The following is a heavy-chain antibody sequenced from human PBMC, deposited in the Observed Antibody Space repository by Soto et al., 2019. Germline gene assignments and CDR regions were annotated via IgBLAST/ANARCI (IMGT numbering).Heavy chain of an antibody. V-gene: IGHV3-9*01. Sequence: EVQLVESGGGLVQPGRSLRLSCAASGFTFDDYAMHWVRQAPGKGLELVSGISWNSGSIGYAESVKGRFTISRDNAKNSLYLQMNRLRAEDTALYYCAKGHYCDYVNWFDPWGQGTLVTVSS. CDR1: GFTFDDYA. J-gene: IGHJ5*02. D-gene: IGHD4-17*01. CDR2: ISWNSGSI. CDR3: AKGHYCDYVNWFDP.